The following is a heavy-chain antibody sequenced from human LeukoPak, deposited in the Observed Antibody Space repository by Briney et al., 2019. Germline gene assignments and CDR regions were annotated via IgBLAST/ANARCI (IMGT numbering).Heavy chain of an antibody. CDR1: GFTFSSYA. Sequence: GGALRLSCAASGFTFSSYAMSWVRQAPGKGLEWVSAISDSGAGTYYADSVKGRLTISRDNSKNTLYLQMNSLRAKDTAVYYCAKSRTYSHFDYRGQGTLVTVSS. J-gene: IGHJ4*02. V-gene: IGHV3-23*01. CDR2: ISDSGAGT. CDR3: AKSRTYSHFDY. D-gene: IGHD1-1*01.